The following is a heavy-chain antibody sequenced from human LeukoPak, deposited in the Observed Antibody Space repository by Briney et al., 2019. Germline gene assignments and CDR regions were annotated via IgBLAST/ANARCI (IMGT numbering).Heavy chain of an antibody. D-gene: IGHD3-10*01. CDR1: GFTFDDYG. Sequence: PGGSLRLSXAASGFTFDDYGMSWVRQAPGKGLEWVSGINWNGGSTGYADSVKGRFTISRDNAKNSLYLQMNSLRAEDTALYYCARGARGVSGYYFDFWGPGTLVTVSS. CDR3: ARGARGVSGYYFDF. V-gene: IGHV3-20*04. J-gene: IGHJ4*02. CDR2: INWNGGST.